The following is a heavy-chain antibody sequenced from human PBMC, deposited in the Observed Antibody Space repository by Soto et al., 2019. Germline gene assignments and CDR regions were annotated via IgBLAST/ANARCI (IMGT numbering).Heavy chain of an antibody. V-gene: IGHV3-23*01. CDR3: ARDRLQSPADYSRDV. J-gene: IGHJ6*03. Sequence: PGGSLRLSCAASGFTFSSYAMSWVRQAPGKGLEWVSSISGSGGSTYYADSVKGRFTISRDNSKNTLYLQMDSLRAEDTAVYYCARDRLQSPADYSRDVLGKGTTGTVSS. CDR2: ISGSGGST. CDR1: GFTFSSYA. D-gene: IGHD4-4*01.